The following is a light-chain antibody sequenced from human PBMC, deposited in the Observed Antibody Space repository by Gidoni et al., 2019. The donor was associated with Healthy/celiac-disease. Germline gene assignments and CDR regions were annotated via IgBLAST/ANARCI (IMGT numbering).Light chain of an antibody. CDR1: QSISSY. CDR2: AAS. V-gene: IGKV1-39*01. J-gene: IGKJ2*01. Sequence: DIQMTQSPSSLSASVGDRVTITCRASQSISSYLNWYQQKPGKAPKLLIYAASSLQSGVPSRVSGSGSGTDFTLTSSSLQPEDFATYYCQQSYSTPPYTFGQGTKLEIK. CDR3: QQSYSTPPYT.